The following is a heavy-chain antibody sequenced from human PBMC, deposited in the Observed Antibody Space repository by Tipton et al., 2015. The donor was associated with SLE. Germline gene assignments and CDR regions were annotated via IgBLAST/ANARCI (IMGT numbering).Heavy chain of an antibody. J-gene: IGHJ4*02. CDR3: ARRHYGGNSGLVDY. CDR2: VYPGDSDT. D-gene: IGHD4-23*01. Sequence: VQLVQSGAEVKKPGESLKISCRVSGYTFANFWISWVRQTPGKGLEWMGFVYPGDSDTRYSPSFQGQVTISADKSISTAYLQWSSLKASDTAMYYCARRHYGGNSGLVDYWGQGTLVTVSS. V-gene: IGHV5-51*01. CDR1: GYTFANFW.